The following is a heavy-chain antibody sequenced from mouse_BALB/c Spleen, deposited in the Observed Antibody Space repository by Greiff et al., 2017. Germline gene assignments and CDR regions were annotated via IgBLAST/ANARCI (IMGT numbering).Heavy chain of an antibody. Sequence: VQLQQSGPELVKPGASVKISCKASGYTFTDYNMHWVKQSHGKSLEWIGYIYPYNGGTGYNQKFKSKATLTVDNSSSTAYMELRSLTSEDSAVYYCAKGDYYGNPFAYWGQGTLVTVSA. D-gene: IGHD1-1*01. J-gene: IGHJ3*01. V-gene: IGHV1S29*02. CDR2: IYPYNGGT. CDR3: AKGDYYGNPFAY. CDR1: GYTFTDYN.